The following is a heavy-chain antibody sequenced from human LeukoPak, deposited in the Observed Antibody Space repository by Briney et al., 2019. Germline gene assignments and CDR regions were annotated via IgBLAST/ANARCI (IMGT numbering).Heavy chain of an antibody. D-gene: IGHD2-8*01. CDR3: AVCTQAFIPDYWYFDL. V-gene: IGHV1-69*04. CDR2: IIPILSIA. CDR1: RGTFINYA. J-gene: IGHJ2*01. Sequence: SVKDSCKASRGTFINYANSWERPAPGQEHAWMGRIIPILSIANYAQKFQGRVTITADKATSTAYMELSSLRSEDTAVYYCAVCTQAFIPDYWYFDLWGRGALVTVSS.